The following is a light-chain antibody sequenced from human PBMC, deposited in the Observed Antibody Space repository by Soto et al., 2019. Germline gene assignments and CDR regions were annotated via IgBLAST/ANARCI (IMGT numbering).Light chain of an antibody. V-gene: IGLV2-14*01. CDR3: SSYTNTNTLV. CDR1: SSDVGGYNH. CDR2: DVN. Sequence: QSALTQPASVSGSPGQSITISCTGTSSDVGGYNHVSWFQQHPGKVPKLMIYDVNNRPSGVSNRFSGSKSGNTASLTISGLQAEDEADYYCSSYTNTNTLVFGGGTKVTVL. J-gene: IGLJ2*01.